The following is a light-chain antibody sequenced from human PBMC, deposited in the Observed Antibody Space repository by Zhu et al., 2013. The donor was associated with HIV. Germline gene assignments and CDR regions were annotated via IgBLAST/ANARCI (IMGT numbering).Light chain of an antibody. CDR1: QSISNL. CDR2: DAS. V-gene: IGKV1-5*01. Sequence: DIQMTQSPSTLSASIGDRVTITCRASQSISNLLAWYQQKSGKAPKLLIYDASSLESGVPSRFSGSGSGTEFTLTISSLQPDDFASYYCLQYKSYPYTFGQGTKLEIK. J-gene: IGKJ2*01. CDR3: LQYKSYPYT.